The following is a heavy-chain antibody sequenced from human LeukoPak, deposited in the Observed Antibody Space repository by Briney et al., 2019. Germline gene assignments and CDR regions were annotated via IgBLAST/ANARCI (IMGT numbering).Heavy chain of an antibody. J-gene: IGHJ6*03. V-gene: IGHV4-59*01. CDR2: IYYSGST. D-gene: IGHD4-11*01. CDR3: ARADYSNYEVSYYYMDV. Sequence: SETLSLTCTVSGGSISSYYWSWIRQPPGKGLEWIGYIYYSGSTNYNPSLKSRVTISVDTSKDQFSLKLSSVIAADTAVYYCARADYSNYEVSYYYMDVWGKGTTVTVSS. CDR1: GGSISSYY.